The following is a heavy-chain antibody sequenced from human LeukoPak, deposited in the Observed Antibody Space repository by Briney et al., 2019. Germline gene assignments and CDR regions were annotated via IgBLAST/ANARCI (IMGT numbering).Heavy chain of an antibody. D-gene: IGHD3-22*01. CDR2: IYYSGST. Sequence: SENLSLTCTVSGGSISSYYWSWIRQPPGKGLEWIGYIYYSGSTNYNPSLKSRVTISVDTSKNQFSLKLSSVTAADTAVYYCARVGDYYDSSGYFDWGQGTLVTVSS. J-gene: IGHJ4*02. V-gene: IGHV4-59*01. CDR3: ARVGDYYDSSGYFD. CDR1: GGSISSYY.